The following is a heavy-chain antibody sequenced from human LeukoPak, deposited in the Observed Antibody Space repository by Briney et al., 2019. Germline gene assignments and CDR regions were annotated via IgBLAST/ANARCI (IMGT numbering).Heavy chain of an antibody. CDR1: GGSITSGTYY. V-gene: IGHV4-30-2*01. J-gene: IGHJ3*02. CDR3: AAQEVGASDAFDI. D-gene: IGHD1-26*01. Sequence: SQTLSLTYTVSGGSITSGTYYWSWIRQPPGKGLEWIGFIYHGGTTHYNPSLKSRVTMSVDMSKNQFSLNVTSVTAAVTALYYCAAQEVGASDAFDIWGQGTLVTVSS. CDR2: IYHGGTT.